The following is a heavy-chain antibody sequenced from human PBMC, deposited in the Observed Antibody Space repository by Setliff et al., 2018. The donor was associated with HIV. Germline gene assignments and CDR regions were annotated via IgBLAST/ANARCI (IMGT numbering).Heavy chain of an antibody. J-gene: IGHJ4*02. Sequence: SETLSLTCTVSGGSISSHYWSWIRQPPGKGLEWIGSIYYSGSTNYNPSLKSRVTISVDKSKNQLSLKLTSMTAADTAVYYCARPLTTSFNFWGGPDSWGQGTLVTVSS. CDR3: ARPLTTSFNFWGGPDS. D-gene: IGHD3-3*01. CDR2: IYYSGST. V-gene: IGHV4-59*11. CDR1: GGSISSHY.